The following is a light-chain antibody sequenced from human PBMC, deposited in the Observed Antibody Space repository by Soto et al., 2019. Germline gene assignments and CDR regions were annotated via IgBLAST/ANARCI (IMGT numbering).Light chain of an antibody. J-gene: IGKJ3*01. Sequence: DIQMTQSPSSLSASVGDRVTITCLASQDIRSDLGWFQQKPGKAPKRLIYAASTLESGVPSRFSGSRSGTEFTLTISSLQPEDFATYYCLQHNSYPFTFGPGTKVDI. V-gene: IGKV1-17*01. CDR2: AAS. CDR1: QDIRSD. CDR3: LQHNSYPFT.